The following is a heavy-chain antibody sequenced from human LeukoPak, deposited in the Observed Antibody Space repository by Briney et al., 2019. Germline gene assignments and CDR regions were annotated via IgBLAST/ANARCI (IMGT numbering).Heavy chain of an antibody. J-gene: IGHJ6*02. D-gene: IGHD3-10*01. CDR3: ARDPTLLWFGELLSYYYYYGMDV. Sequence: GASVKVSCKASGYTFTGYYMHWVRQAPGQGLEWMGWINPNSGGTNYAQKFQGRVTMTRDTSVSTAYMELSRLRSDDTAVYYCARDPTLLWFGELLSYYYYYGMDVWGQGTTVTVPS. V-gene: IGHV1-2*02. CDR1: GYTFTGYY. CDR2: INPNSGGT.